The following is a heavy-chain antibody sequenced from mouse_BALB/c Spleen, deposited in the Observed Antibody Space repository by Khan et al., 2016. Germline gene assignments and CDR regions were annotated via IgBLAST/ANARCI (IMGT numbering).Heavy chain of an antibody. Sequence: EVQLQESGPGLVKPSQSLSLTCTVTGYSITSDYAWNWIRQFPGNKLEWMGYISYSDSTNYNPSLKSRISITRDTSKNQFFLQLNSVTTEDTATYYCARGIITTFDYWGQGTTLTVSS. CDR2: ISYSDST. CDR3: ARGIITTFDY. V-gene: IGHV3-2*02. D-gene: IGHD2-4*01. J-gene: IGHJ2*01. CDR1: GYSITSDYA.